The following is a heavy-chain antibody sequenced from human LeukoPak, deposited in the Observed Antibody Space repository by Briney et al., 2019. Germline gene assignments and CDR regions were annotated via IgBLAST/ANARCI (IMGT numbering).Heavy chain of an antibody. CDR1: GGSFSGYY. Sequence: PSETLSLTCAVYGGSFSGYYWSWIRQPPGKGLEWIGEINHRGSTNYNPSLKSRVTISVDTSKNQFSLKLSSVTAADTAVYYCARPSLSSGWYYFDYWGQGTLVTVSS. CDR3: ARPSLSSGWYYFDY. CDR2: INHRGST. D-gene: IGHD6-19*01. V-gene: IGHV4-34*01. J-gene: IGHJ4*02.